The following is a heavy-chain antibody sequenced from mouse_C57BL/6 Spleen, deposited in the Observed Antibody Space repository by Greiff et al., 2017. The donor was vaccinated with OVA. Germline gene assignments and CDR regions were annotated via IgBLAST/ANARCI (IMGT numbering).Heavy chain of an antibody. J-gene: IGHJ4*01. CDR2: IDPSDSYT. CDR1: GYTFTSYW. D-gene: IGHD1-1*01. CDR3: ARSGTTVGYAMDY. Sequence: QVQLQQPGAELVRPGTSVKLSCKASGYTFTSYWMHWVKQRPGQGLEWIGVIDPSDSYTNYNQKFKGKATLTVDTSSSTAYMQLSSLPSEDSAVYYCARSGTTVGYAMDYWGQGTSVTVSS. V-gene: IGHV1-59*01.